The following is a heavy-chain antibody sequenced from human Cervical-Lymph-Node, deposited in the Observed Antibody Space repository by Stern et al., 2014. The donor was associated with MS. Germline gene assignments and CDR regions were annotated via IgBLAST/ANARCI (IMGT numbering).Heavy chain of an antibody. D-gene: IGHD1-1*01. CDR2: IYYSGTT. CDR1: GASVGGGDWY. V-gene: IGHV4-30-4*01. J-gene: IGHJ3*02. Sequence: VQLEESGPGLVKPSQTLSLACAVSGASVGGGDWYWSWIRQPPGKGLEWLGPIYYSGTTYYKPSLKSRLIISLDTSKNQFSLNLTSVTAADTAVYYCAGAIGKYELLESFDMWGQGTMVTVSS. CDR3: AGAIGKYELLESFDM.